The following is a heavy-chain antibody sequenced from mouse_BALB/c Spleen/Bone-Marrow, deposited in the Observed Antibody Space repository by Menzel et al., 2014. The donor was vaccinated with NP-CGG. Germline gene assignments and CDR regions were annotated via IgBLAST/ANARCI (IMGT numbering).Heavy chain of an antibody. CDR1: GFNFKDTY. CDR2: IDPANGNN. V-gene: IGHV14-3*02. J-gene: IGHJ4*01. Sequence: EVQLQQSGAELVKPRASVRLSCTATGFNFKDTYMHWVKQRPEQGLEWIGRIDPANGNNKYDPKFQGKATITADTSSNTAYLHLSSLTSEATAVYYFARSRDCCSSYYAMDYWVQGTSVTVSS. CDR3: ARSRDCCSSYYAMDY. D-gene: IGHD1-1*01.